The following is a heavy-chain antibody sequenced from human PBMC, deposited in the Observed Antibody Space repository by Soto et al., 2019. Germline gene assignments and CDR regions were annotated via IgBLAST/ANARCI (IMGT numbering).Heavy chain of an antibody. CDR2: INPSGGST. CDR3: ARDGPIVATIGGVYYYYYGMDV. V-gene: IGHV1-46*01. J-gene: IGHJ6*02. CDR1: GYTFTSYY. Sequence: ASVKVSCKASGYTFTSYYMHWVRQAPGQGLEWMGIINPSGGSTSYAQKFQGRVTMTRDTSTSTAYTELSSLRSEDTAVYYCARDGPIVATIGGVYYYYYGMDVWGQGTTVTVSS. D-gene: IGHD5-12*01.